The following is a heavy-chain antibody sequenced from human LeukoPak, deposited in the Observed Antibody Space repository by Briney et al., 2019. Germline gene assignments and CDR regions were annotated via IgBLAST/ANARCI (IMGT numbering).Heavy chain of an antibody. J-gene: IGHJ3*02. CDR1: GFTFDDYA. Sequence: PGGSLRLSCAASGFTFDDYAMHWVRQAPGKGLEWVSGISWNSGSIGYADSVKGRFTISRDNAKNSLYLQMNSLRAGDTALYYCAKGQYGDTTDAFDIWGQGTMVTVSS. V-gene: IGHV3-9*01. CDR3: AKGQYGDTTDAFDI. D-gene: IGHD4-17*01. CDR2: ISWNSGSI.